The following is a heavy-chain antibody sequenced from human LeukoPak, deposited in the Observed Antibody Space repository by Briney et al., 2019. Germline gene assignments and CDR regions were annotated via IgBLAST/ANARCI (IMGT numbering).Heavy chain of an antibody. V-gene: IGHV3-30*04. CDR1: GFTFSSYA. CDR2: ISYDASNK. CDR3: ASAQAYCGGDCYGSYYYYGMDV. Sequence: GRSLRLSCAASGFTFSSYAMHWVRQAPGKGLEWVAVISYDASNKYYADSVKGRFTISRDNSKNTLYLQMNSLRAEDTAVYYCASAQAYCGGDCYGSYYYYGMDVWGQGTTVTVSS. J-gene: IGHJ6*02. D-gene: IGHD2-21*02.